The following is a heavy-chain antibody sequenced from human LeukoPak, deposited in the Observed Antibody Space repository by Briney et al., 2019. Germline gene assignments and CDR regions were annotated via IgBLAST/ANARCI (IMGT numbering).Heavy chain of an antibody. CDR1: GFTFSNYG. CDR3: AKDPDCTSGVCYTFFDY. D-gene: IGHD2-8*01. J-gene: IGHJ4*02. CDR2: ISPSGDIT. Sequence: PGGSLRLSCAASGFTFSNYGMNWVRQAPGKGLEWVSGISPSGDITYYADSVKGRFTISRDNSKNTVYLQVNSLRAEDTAVYYCAKDPDCTSGVCYTFFDYWGQGTLVTVSS. V-gene: IGHV3-23*01.